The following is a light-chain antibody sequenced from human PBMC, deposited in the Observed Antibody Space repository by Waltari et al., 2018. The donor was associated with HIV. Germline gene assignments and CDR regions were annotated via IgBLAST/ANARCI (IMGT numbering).Light chain of an antibody. V-gene: IGLV1-40*01. CDR3: QSYDNSLSGHWG. J-gene: IGLJ3*02. CDR2: GTT. CDR1: SPHIGAGYD. Sequence: QSALTQPPSVSGAPGQRVTISCPGSSPHIGAGYDVHWYQQLPGTAPKLLIYGTTNRPSGVPDRFSGSKSGTSASLAITGLQTEDEGTYYCQSYDNSLSGHWGFGGGTKLTVL.